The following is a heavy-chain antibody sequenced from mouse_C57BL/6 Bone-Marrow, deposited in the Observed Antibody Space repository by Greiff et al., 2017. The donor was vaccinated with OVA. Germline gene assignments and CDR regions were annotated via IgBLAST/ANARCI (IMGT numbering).Heavy chain of an antibody. J-gene: IGHJ3*01. CDR2: IDPSYSYT. CDR1: GYTFPRYW. Sequence: VQLQQPGAELLKPGASVKLSCKASGYTFPRYWLQWVKQRPGQGLHWLGEIDPSYSYTNSNQKFKGKATLTVDKSSSTAYMQLSSLTSEDSAVYYCARGITTVVEAYGGQGTLVTVSA. V-gene: IGHV1-50*01. CDR3: ARGITTVVEAY. D-gene: IGHD1-1*01.